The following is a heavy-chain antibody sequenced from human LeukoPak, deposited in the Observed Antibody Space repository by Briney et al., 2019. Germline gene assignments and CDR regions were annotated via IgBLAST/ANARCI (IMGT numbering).Heavy chain of an antibody. D-gene: IGHD7-27*01. Sequence: GGSLRLSCAASGFTFSSYWMHWVRQAPGKGLVWVSRINSDGSSTNYADSVKGRFTISRDNAKNTLYLQVKSLRAEDTAVYYCARGPSGWGSLDSWGQGALVTVSS. CDR2: INSDGSST. J-gene: IGHJ4*02. CDR3: ARGPSGWGSLDS. V-gene: IGHV3-74*01. CDR1: GFTFSSYW.